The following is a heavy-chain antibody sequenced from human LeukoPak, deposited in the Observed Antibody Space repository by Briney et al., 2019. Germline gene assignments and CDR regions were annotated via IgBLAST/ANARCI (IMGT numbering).Heavy chain of an antibody. CDR1: GGSISSSSYY. V-gene: IGHV4-39*01. J-gene: IGHJ3*02. CDR2: IYYSGST. CDR3: ARLSLDAFDI. Sequence: SETLSLTCTVSGGSISSSSYYWGWIRQPPGKGLEWIGSIYYSGSTYYSPSLKSRVTISVDTSKNQFSLKLSSVTAADTAVYYCARLSLDAFDIWGQGTMVTVSS.